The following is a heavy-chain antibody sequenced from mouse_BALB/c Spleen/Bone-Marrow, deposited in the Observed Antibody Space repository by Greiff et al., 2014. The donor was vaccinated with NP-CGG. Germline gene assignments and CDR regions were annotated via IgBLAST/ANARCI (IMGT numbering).Heavy chain of an antibody. Sequence: QVQLQQPGAELAKPGASVKMSCKASGYTFTSYWMHWVKQRPGQGLEWIGYINPSTGYTEYNQKFKDKATLTADKSSSTAYMQLSSLTSEDSAVYYCARQITTVDYAMDYWGQETSVTGSS. J-gene: IGHJ4*01. D-gene: IGHD1-1*01. CDR2: INPSTGYT. V-gene: IGHV1-7*01. CDR3: ARQITTVDYAMDY. CDR1: GYTFTSYW.